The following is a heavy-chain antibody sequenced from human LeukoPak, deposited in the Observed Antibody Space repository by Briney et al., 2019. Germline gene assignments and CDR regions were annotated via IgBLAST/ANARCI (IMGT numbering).Heavy chain of an antibody. Sequence: GESLRISCKGSGYSFTSYWMSWVRQMPGNGLDWMGQIDLSDSYINYSPPFRGHVTISADKSISTAYLQWSSLKASDTAMYYYASSKYYDILTGYYNGLDYWGQGTLVTVSS. CDR1: GYSFTSYW. J-gene: IGHJ4*02. CDR3: ASSKYYDILTGYYNGLDY. V-gene: IGHV5-10-1*01. D-gene: IGHD3-9*01. CDR2: IDLSDSYI.